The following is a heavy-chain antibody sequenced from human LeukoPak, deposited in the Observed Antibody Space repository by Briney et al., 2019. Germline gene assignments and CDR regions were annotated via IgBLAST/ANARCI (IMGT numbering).Heavy chain of an antibody. CDR3: ARDSDYVWGSYREDDAFDI. CDR2: ISSSSSYI. Sequence: PGGSLRLSCAASGFTFSSYSMNWVRQAPGKGLEWVSSISSSSSYIYYADSVKGRFTISRDNAKNSLYLQVNSLRAEDTAVYYCARDSDYVWGSYREDDAFDIWGQGTMVTVSS. V-gene: IGHV3-21*01. J-gene: IGHJ3*02. D-gene: IGHD3-16*02. CDR1: GFTFSSYS.